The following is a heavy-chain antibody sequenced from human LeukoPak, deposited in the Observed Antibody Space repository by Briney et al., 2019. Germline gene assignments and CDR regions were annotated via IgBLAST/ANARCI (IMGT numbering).Heavy chain of an antibody. Sequence: SETLSLTCTVSGGSISSYYWSWIRQPPGKGLEWIGYIYYSGSTNYNPSLKSRVTISVDTSKNQFSLKLSSVTAADTAVYYCARGRAGPYYYYYYMDVWGKGTTVTVSS. CDR2: IYYSGST. V-gene: IGHV4-59*12. CDR1: GGSISSYY. J-gene: IGHJ6*03. CDR3: ARGRAGPYYYYYYMDV.